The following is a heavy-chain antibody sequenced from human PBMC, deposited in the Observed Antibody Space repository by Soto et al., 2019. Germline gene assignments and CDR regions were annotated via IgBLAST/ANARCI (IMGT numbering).Heavy chain of an antibody. CDR2: IIPIFGTA. CDR1: GGTFSSYA. J-gene: IGHJ6*02. CDR3: ASHCGGDCYSRSPPYYYYGMDV. V-gene: IGHV1-69*12. Sequence: QVQLVQSGAEVKKPGSSVKVSCKASGGTFSSYAISWVRQAPGQGLEWMGGIIPIFGTADYAQKFQGRVTSTADESTSTAYMELSSLRCEDTAVYYCASHCGGDCYSRSPPYYYYGMDVWGQGTTVTVSS. D-gene: IGHD2-21*02.